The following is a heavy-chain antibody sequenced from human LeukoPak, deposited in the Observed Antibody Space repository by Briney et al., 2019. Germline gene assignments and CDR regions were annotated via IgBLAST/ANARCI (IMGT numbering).Heavy chain of an antibody. V-gene: IGHV4-39*01. Sequence: SETLSLTCTVSGGSISSSSYYWGWIRQPPGKGLEWIGTIYYSGSTYYNPSLKSRVTLSVDTSKNQFSLKLSSVTAADTAVYYCARSLLEWLRLVMGPGEGLVRHFDYWGQGTLVTVSS. CDR1: GGSISSSSYY. J-gene: IGHJ4*02. CDR2: IYYSGST. CDR3: ARSLLEWLRLVMGPGEGLVRHFDY. D-gene: IGHD5-12*01.